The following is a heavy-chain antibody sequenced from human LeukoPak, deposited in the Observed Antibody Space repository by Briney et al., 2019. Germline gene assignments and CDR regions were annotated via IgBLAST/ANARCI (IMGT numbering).Heavy chain of an antibody. Sequence: GGSLRLSCAAAGFTFSDYYMSWIRQAPGKGLEWVSYISSSGSTIYYADSVKGRFTISRDNAKNSLYLQMNSLRAEDTAVYYCARATAVAGTYYFDYWGQGTLVTVSS. CDR2: ISSSGSTI. V-gene: IGHV3-11*01. J-gene: IGHJ4*02. CDR1: GFTFSDYY. CDR3: ARATAVAGTYYFDY. D-gene: IGHD6-19*01.